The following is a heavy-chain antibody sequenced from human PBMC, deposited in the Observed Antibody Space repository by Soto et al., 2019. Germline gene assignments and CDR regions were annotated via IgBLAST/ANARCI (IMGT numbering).Heavy chain of an antibody. CDR3: AKVKEGYCSGGSCYHFDY. CDR2: ISGSGGTT. J-gene: IGHJ4*02. V-gene: IGHV3-23*01. CDR1: GFTFSTYA. D-gene: IGHD2-15*01. Sequence: GGSLRLSCATSGFTFSTYAMSWVRQAPGKGLEWVSTISGSGGTTYYADSVKGRFTISRDNSKNTLYLQMNSLRAEDTAVYYCAKVKEGYCSGGSCYHFDYWGQGTLVTVSS.